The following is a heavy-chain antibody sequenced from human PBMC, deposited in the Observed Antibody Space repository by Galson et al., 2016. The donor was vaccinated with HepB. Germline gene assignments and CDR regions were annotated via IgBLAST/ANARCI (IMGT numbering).Heavy chain of an antibody. CDR1: GFTFSNYS. V-gene: IGHV3-43*01. CDR3: VKDMSAAGTPDSDFYFDF. CDR2: ISWYGGST. J-gene: IGHJ4*02. Sequence: SLRLSCAASGFTFSNYSMNWVRQAPGRGLEWVSLISWYGGSTYYVDSVKGRFTISRDNTRNALYLQMNSLRSEDSALYFCVKDMSAAGTPDSDFYFDFWGQGTLVTVSS. D-gene: IGHD6-13*01.